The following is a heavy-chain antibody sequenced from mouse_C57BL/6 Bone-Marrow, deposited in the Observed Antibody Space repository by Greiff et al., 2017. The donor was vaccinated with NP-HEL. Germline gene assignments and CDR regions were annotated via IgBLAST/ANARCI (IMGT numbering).Heavy chain of an antibody. Sequence: EVQVVESGGDLVKPGGSLKLSCAASGFTFSSYGMSWVRQTPDKRLEWVATISSGGSYTYYPDSVKGRFTISRDNAKNTLYLQMSSLKSEDTAMYYCARHEDYGSSPHLNYWGQGTTLTVSS. CDR2: ISSGGSYT. J-gene: IGHJ2*01. CDR1: GFTFSSYG. V-gene: IGHV5-6*01. CDR3: ARHEDYGSSPHLNY. D-gene: IGHD1-1*01.